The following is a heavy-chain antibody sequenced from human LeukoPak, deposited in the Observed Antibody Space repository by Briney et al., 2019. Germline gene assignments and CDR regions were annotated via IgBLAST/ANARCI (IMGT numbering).Heavy chain of an antibody. J-gene: IGHJ3*02. CDR2: VTYTGS. Sequence: SETLSLTCTVSGTSISSYYWSWLRQPPGKGPEWIGYVTYTGSKYNPSLKSRVTISTDRSKKEVSLRLSSVTAADTAMYFCARHLDAALIGAFHIWGQGTMVSVS. V-gene: IGHV4-59*08. D-gene: IGHD6-6*01. CDR3: ARHLDAALIGAFHI. CDR1: GTSISSYY.